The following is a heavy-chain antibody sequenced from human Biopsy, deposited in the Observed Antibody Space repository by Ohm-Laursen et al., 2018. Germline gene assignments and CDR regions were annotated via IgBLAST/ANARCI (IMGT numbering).Heavy chain of an antibody. Sequence: SLRLSCAASGFPVSDYYMSWIRQAPGRGLEWVSDINSSGSTKYHAESVKGRLTISRDNAQKSLDLQLNSLRAEDTAVYYCVRGRSMDVWGQGTTVTVSS. J-gene: IGHJ6*02. CDR3: VRGRSMDV. CDR2: INSSGSTK. V-gene: IGHV3-11*04. CDR1: GFPVSDYY.